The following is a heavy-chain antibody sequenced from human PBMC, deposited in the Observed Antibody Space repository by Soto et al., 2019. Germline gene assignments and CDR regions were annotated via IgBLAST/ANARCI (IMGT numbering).Heavy chain of an antibody. V-gene: IGHV3-21*01. D-gene: IGHD2-2*01. CDR3: AIDRGYYADDYYYNAMDV. CDR2: IRGFSPYA. Sequence: GGSLRLSCAASGFTVSSYGMHWVRQAPGKGLEWVSGIRGFSPYAFYADSVKGRFTISRDNAQNSLFLQITSLRAEDTAVYYCAIDRGYYADDYYYNAMDVWGQGTTVTVSS. CDR1: GFTVSSYG. J-gene: IGHJ6*02.